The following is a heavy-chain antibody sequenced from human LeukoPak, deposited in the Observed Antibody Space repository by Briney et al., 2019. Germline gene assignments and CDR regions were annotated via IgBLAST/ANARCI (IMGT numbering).Heavy chain of an antibody. Sequence: GGSLRLSCAASGFTFSSSAMSWVRQAPGKGLEWVSAISNNGGYTYYADSVQGRFTISRDNSKNTLYLQMNSLRAEDTAVYNCAKGDGSSSWYPYSMDVWGQGTTVTVSS. J-gene: IGHJ6*02. CDR3: AKGDGSSSWYPYSMDV. CDR2: ISNNGGYT. V-gene: IGHV3-23*01. CDR1: GFTFSSSA. D-gene: IGHD6-13*01.